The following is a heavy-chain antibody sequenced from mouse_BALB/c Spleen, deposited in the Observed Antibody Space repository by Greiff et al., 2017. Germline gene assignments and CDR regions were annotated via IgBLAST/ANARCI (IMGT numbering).Heavy chain of an antibody. CDR2: INPSNGGT. CDR1: GYTFTSYY. V-gene: IGHV1S81*02. Sequence: QVQLKESGAELVKPGASVKLSCKASGYTFTSYYMYWVKQRPGQGLEWIGEINPSNGGTNFNEKFKSKATLTVDKSSSTAYMQLSSLTSEDSAVYYCARSAYYGNYPSYAMDYWGQGTSVTVSS. CDR3: ARSAYYGNYPSYAMDY. D-gene: IGHD2-1*01. J-gene: IGHJ4*01.